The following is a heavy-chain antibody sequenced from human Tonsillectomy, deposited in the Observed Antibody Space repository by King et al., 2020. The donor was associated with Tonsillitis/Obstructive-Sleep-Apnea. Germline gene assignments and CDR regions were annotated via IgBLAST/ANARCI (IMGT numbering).Heavy chain of an antibody. J-gene: IGHJ4*02. Sequence: QLVQSGAEVKKPGASVKVSCKVSGSTLTDLSIHWVRQAPGKGLEWMGGFGPDDGETIYAQKFQGRVTMTEDTSSATAYMELSSLRSEDSAVYYCATQQWLQFGGFTFDFWGQGTLVTVSS. CDR1: GSTLTDLS. CDR3: ATQQWLQFGGFTFDF. V-gene: IGHV1-24*01. CDR2: FGPDDGET. D-gene: IGHD3-16*01.